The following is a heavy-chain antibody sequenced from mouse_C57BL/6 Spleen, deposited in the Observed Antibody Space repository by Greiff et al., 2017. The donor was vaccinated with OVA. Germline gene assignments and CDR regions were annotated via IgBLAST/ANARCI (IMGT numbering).Heavy chain of an antibody. CDR1: GYSITSGYY. J-gene: IGHJ4*01. CDR3: AREGDYYAMDY. CDR2: ISYDGSN. V-gene: IGHV3-6*01. Sequence: EVKLMESGPGLVKPSQSLSLTCSVTGYSITSGYYWHWIRQFPGNKLEWMGYISYDGSNNYNPSLKNRISITRDTSKNQFFLKLNSVTTEDTATYYCAREGDYYAMDYWGQGTSVTVSS.